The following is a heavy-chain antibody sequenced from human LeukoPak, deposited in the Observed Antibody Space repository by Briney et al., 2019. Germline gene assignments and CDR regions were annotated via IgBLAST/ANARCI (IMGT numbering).Heavy chain of an antibody. D-gene: IGHD2-2*01. J-gene: IGHJ5*02. CDR3: ARGSTVVVPAGGSTKNNWFDP. Sequence: GASVKVSCKASGGTFSSYAISWVRQAPGQGLEWMGGIIPIFGTANYAQKFQGRVTITVDESTSTAYMELSSLRSEDTAVYYCARGSTVVVPAGGSTKNNWFDPWGQGTLVTVSS. V-gene: IGHV1-69*13. CDR2: IIPIFGTA. CDR1: GGTFSSYA.